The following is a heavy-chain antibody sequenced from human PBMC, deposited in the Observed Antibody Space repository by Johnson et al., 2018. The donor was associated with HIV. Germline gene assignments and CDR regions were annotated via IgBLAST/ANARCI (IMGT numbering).Heavy chain of an antibody. V-gene: IGHV3-66*02. CDR2: LFSGGTT. J-gene: IGHJ3*02. CDR1: GFTFNSYW. D-gene: IGHD5-24*01. CDR3: ARGEEMATILI. Sequence: VQLVESGGGLVKPGGSLRLSCAASGFTFNSYWMSWVRQAPGKGLEWISVLFSGGTTYYADSVKGRFTISRDNSKNTLYLQMNSLRAEDTAVYYCARGEEMATILIWGQGTMVTVSS.